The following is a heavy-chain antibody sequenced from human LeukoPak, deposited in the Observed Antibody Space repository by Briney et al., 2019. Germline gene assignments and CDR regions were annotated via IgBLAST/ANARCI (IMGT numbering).Heavy chain of an antibody. Sequence: PGGSLRLSCAASGFTFSSYGMHWVRQAPGKGLEWVAVIWYDGSNKYYADSVKGRFTISRDNSKNTLYLQMNSLRAEDTAVYYCARDLELGDYYDSSGYSHDAFDIWGQGTMVTVSS. D-gene: IGHD3-22*01. CDR3: ARDLELGDYYDSSGYSHDAFDI. V-gene: IGHV3-33*08. CDR1: GFTFSSYG. CDR2: IWYDGSNK. J-gene: IGHJ3*02.